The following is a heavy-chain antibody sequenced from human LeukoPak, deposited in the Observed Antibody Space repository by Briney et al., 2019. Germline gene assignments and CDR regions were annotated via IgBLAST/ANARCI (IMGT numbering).Heavy chain of an antibody. V-gene: IGHV3-30*02. CDR3: AREQFYYGSGSYPTGWFDP. J-gene: IGHJ5*02. CDR1: GFTFSSYG. D-gene: IGHD3-10*01. CDR2: IRYDGSNK. Sequence: PGGSLRLSCAASGFTFSSYGMHWVRQAPGKGLEWVALIRYDGSNKYYADSVKGRFTISRDNSKNTLYLQMNSLRAEDTAVYYCAREQFYYGSGSYPTGWFDPWGQGTLVTVSS.